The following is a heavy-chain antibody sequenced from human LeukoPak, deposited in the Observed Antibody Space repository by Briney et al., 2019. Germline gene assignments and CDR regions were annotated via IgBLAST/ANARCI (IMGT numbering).Heavy chain of an antibody. CDR1: GGSISGYY. Sequence: SETLSLTCTVSGGSISGYYWSWIRQPPGKGLEWIGYIYYSGSTNYNPSLKSRVTISVDTSKNQFSLKLSSVTAADTAVYYCARHHQLLWFGELLDYYYGMDVWGQGTTVTVSS. V-gene: IGHV4-59*01. D-gene: IGHD3-10*01. CDR3: ARHHQLLWFGELLDYYYGMDV. CDR2: IYYSGST. J-gene: IGHJ6*02.